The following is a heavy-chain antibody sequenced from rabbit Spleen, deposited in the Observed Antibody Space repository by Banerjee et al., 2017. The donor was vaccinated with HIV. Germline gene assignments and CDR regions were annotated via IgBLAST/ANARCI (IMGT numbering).Heavy chain of an antibody. V-gene: IGHV1S40*01. Sequence: QSLEESGGDLVKPGASLALTCTASGFDLSNYYYIYWVRQAPGKGLEWIGCIYTGGSGGIYYASWAEGRFTIPKTSSTTVTLQMTSLTAADTATYFCGRSSYAGYAGNGYGCNLWGPGTLVTVS. CDR1: GFDLSNYYY. CDR3: GRSSYAGYAGNGYGCNL. D-gene: IGHD4-2*01. J-gene: IGHJ4*01. CDR2: IYTGGSGGI.